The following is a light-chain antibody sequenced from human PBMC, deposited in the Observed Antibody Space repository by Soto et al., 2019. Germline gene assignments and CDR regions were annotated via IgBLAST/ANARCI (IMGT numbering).Light chain of an antibody. V-gene: IGKV3-20*01. CDR3: QQYGSSYWT. Sequence: EIVLTQSPGTLSLSPGERATLSCRASQSVSSSYLAWYQQKPGQAPRLLIYGASSRATGIPDRFSGSVSGTDFTLTISRLEPEDFAVYYCQQYGSSYWTFGQGTKVEIK. J-gene: IGKJ1*01. CDR1: QSVSSSY. CDR2: GAS.